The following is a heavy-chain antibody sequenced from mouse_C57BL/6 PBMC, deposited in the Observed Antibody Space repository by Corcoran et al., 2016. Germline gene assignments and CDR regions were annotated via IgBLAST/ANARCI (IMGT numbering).Heavy chain of an antibody. J-gene: IGHJ1*03. CDR1: GYTFTDYY. D-gene: IGHD1-1*01. CDR3: ARKDYCSSYPWYFHV. Sequence: EFQLQQSGPELVKPGASVKISCKASGYTFTDYYMNWVKQRHGKSLEWIGDINPNNGGTSYNQKLKGKATLTVDKSSSTAYMELRSLTSEDSAVYYCARKDYCSSYPWYFHVWGTGTTVTVSS. CDR2: INPNNGGT. V-gene: IGHV1-26*01.